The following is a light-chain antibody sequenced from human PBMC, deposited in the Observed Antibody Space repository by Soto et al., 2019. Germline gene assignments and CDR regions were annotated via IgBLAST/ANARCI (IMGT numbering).Light chain of an antibody. J-gene: IGKJ5*01. Sequence: DIQMTQSPSTLSASVGDRVPINCRASQSISSWLAWYQQKPGKAPKLMIYDASSLESGVPSRFSGSGSGTECTLTISSLQPDDFATYYCQQYNSYRYTFGQGTRLEIK. V-gene: IGKV1-5*01. CDR1: QSISSW. CDR3: QQYNSYRYT. CDR2: DAS.